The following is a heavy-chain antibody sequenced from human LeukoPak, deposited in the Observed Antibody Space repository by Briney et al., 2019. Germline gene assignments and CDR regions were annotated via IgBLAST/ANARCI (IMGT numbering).Heavy chain of an antibody. Sequence: GGSLRLSCAASGFTFSSYWMNWVRQAPGKGLDWVANINKDGSEKYYVDSVKGRFTISRDNAKNSLYLQMNSLTSEDTAVYYCVRDMETTTIIFGGQGTLVTVSS. J-gene: IGHJ4*02. CDR1: GFTFSSYW. CDR3: VRDMETTTIIF. D-gene: IGHD5-24*01. CDR2: INKDGSEK. V-gene: IGHV3-7*01.